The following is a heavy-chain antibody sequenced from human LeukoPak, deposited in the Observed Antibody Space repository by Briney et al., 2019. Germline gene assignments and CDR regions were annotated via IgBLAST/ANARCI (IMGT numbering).Heavy chain of an antibody. CDR1: GFAFSHYY. CDR2: IKQDGSEQ. CDR3: ARESIVVVPTTMDDASDI. V-gene: IGHV3-7*01. Sequence: GGSLRLSCAASGFAFSHYYMSWVRQAPGKGLDWVANIKQDGSEQFYLDSVKGRFTISRDNAKNALYLQMHSLRVEDTAVYYCARESIVVVPTTMDDASDIWGQGTMVTVSS. D-gene: IGHD2-2*01. J-gene: IGHJ3*02.